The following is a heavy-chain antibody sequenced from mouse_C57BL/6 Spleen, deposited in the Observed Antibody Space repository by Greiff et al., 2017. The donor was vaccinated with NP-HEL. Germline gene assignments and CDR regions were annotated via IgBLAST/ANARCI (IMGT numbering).Heavy chain of an antibody. CDR2: FYPGSGSI. V-gene: IGHV1-62-2*01. CDR3: ARHEGCYGYDGYFDV. CDR1: GYTFTEYT. J-gene: IGHJ1*03. Sequence: QVQLKQSGAELVKPGASVKLSCKASGYTFTEYTIHWVKQRSGQGLEWIGWFYPGSGSIKYNEKFKDKSTLTADKSSSTVYMELSSLTSEDSAVYFCARHEGCYGYDGYFDVWGTGTTVTVSS. D-gene: IGHD2-2*01.